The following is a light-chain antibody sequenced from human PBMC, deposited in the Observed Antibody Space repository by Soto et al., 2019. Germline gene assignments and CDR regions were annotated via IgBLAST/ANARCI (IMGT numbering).Light chain of an antibody. Sequence: QSALTQPPSVSGAPGQRVTISCTGSSSNIGAGSNVHWYQHLPGTAPKLLIYSNNNRPSGIPDRFSGSKSGTSATLGITGFQTGDEADYYCGSWDSSLSAYVFATGTKVTVL. V-gene: IGLV1-40*01. CDR3: GSWDSSLSAYV. J-gene: IGLJ1*01. CDR1: SSNIGAGSN. CDR2: SNN.